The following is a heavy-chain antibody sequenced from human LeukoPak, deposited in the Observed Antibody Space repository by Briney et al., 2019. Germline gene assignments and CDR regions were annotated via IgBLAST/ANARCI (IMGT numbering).Heavy chain of an antibody. Sequence: PGGSLRLSCAASGLTVSSNCMSWVRQAPGKGLEWVSFIYSGGSTYYTDSVKGRFTISRDNSKNTLYLQMNSLRAEDTAVYYCAKRGGMYPAHYFDYWGQGTLVTVSS. D-gene: IGHD6-13*01. CDR3: AKRGGMYPAHYFDY. CDR1: GLTVSSNC. V-gene: IGHV3-53*01. CDR2: IYSGGST. J-gene: IGHJ4*02.